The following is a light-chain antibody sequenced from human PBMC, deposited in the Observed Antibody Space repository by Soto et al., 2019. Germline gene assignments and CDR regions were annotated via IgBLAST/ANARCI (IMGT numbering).Light chain of an antibody. V-gene: IGLV2-14*03. Sequence: QSVLTQPASVSGSPGQSSTISCTGASGDVGAYNYVSWYQHHPGKAPKLMIYDVSNRPSGVSNRFSGSKSGNTASLTISGLQAEDEADYYCSSYTSSSTLVVFGGGTKVTVL. CDR1: SGDVGAYNY. J-gene: IGLJ2*01. CDR2: DVS. CDR3: SSYTSSSTLVV.